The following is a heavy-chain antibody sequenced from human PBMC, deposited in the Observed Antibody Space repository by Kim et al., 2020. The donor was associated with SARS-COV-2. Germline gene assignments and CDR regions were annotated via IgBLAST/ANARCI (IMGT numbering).Heavy chain of an antibody. D-gene: IGHD6-13*01. CDR1: GYRFTTYW. Sequence: GESLKISCKGSGYRFTTYWIGWVRQMPGKGLEWMGVIYPGDSDTRYSPSFQGQVTISADKSITTAYLQWSSLKASDTAMYYCVRHPSIAATGTGNWFDPWGQGTLVPVSS. CDR2: IYPGDSDT. V-gene: IGHV5-51*01. CDR3: VRHPSIAATGTGNWFDP. J-gene: IGHJ5*02.